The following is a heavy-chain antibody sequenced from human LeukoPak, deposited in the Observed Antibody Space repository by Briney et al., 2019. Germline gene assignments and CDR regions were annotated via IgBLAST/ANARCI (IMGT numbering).Heavy chain of an antibody. D-gene: IGHD2-2*01. CDR3: AREGYCSSTNCFFDY. CDR1: GFTFSSYG. J-gene: IGHJ4*02. V-gene: IGHV3-33*01. Sequence: GRPLRLSCAASGFTFSSYGMHWVRQAPGKGLEWVAVIWYDGSNKYYADSVKGRFTISRDNSKNTLYLQMNSLRAEDTAVYYCAREGYCSSTNCFFDYWGQGTLVTVSS. CDR2: IWYDGSNK.